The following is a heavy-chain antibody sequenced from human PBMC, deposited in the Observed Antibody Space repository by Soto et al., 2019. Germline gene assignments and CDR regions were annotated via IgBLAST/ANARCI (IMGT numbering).Heavy chain of an antibody. CDR2: VNPIVSMS. J-gene: IGHJ4*02. D-gene: IGHD3-10*01. Sequence: QVQLVQSGAEVKRPGSSVKVSCKASGDTFNFYSINWVRQSPGLGLEWMGRVNPIVSMSNYAQKFQGRVTMTADKSTSTAYMELSNLRSEDTAIYCCASSYGSGYRAFDYCGQGALVTVSS. V-gene: IGHV1-69*02. CDR3: ASSYGSGYRAFDY. CDR1: GDTFNFYS.